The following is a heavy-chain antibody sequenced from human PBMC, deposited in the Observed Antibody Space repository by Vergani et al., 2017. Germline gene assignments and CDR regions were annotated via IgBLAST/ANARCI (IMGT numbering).Heavy chain of an antibody. CDR2: INPNSGGT. CDR3: ARVRRGVVVTAHDAFDI. Sequence: QVQLVQSGAEVKKPGASVKVSCKASGYTFTGYYMHWVRQAPGQGLEWMGWINPNSGGTNYAQKFQGRVTMTRETSISTAYMELSRLGSADTAVYYCARVRRGVVVTAHDAFDIWSQGRIVTV. V-gene: IGHV1-2*02. CDR1: GYTFTGYY. J-gene: IGHJ3*02. D-gene: IGHD2-21*02.